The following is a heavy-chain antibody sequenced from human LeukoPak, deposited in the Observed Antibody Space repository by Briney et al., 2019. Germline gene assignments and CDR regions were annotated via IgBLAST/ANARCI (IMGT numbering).Heavy chain of an antibody. Sequence: ASVKVSCKASGYTFTGHYIHWVRQAPGQGLEWMGRITPNSGDTNYPQKFQGRVTMTRDTSNSTAYMELSRLKSDDTAVYYCAREPGGFGMDVWGEGTTVTVSS. CDR3: AREPGGFGMDV. D-gene: IGHD3-3*01. CDR1: GYTFTGHY. J-gene: IGHJ6*03. CDR2: ITPNSGDT. V-gene: IGHV1-2*06.